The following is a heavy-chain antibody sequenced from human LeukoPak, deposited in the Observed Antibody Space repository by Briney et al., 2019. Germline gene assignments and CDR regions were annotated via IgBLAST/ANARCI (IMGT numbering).Heavy chain of an antibody. J-gene: IGHJ6*03. V-gene: IGHV1-3*03. CDR3: ARSTTNSLMDV. D-gene: IGHD2/OR15-2a*01. CDR1: GYTFTSYA. CDR2: INAGNGNT. Sequence: RASVKVSCKASGYTFTSYAMHWVRQAPGQRLEWMGWINAGNGNTKYSQEFQGRVTITRDTSASTAYMELSSLRSEDMALYYCARSTTNSLMDVWGKGTTVTVSS.